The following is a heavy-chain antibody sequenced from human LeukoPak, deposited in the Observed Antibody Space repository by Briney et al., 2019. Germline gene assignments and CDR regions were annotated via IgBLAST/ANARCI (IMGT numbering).Heavy chain of an antibody. CDR1: GGSISSGGYS. CDR3: ARGAGGNYDFRNWFDP. V-gene: IGHV4-30-2*01. D-gene: IGHD3-3*01. CDR2: IYHSGST. Sequence: SQTLSLTCAVSGGSISSGGYSWSWIRQLPGKGLEWIGYIYHSGSTYYNPSLKSRVTISVDRSKNQFSLKLSSVTAADTAVYYCARGAGGNYDFRNWFDPWGQGTLVTVSS. J-gene: IGHJ5*02.